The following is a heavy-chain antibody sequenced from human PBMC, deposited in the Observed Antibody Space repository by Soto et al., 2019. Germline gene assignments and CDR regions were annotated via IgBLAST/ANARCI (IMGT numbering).Heavy chain of an antibody. Sequence: QGQLVQSGPEAKKPGASVKVSCKASGYTFSRYGISWVRQAPGQGLEWMGWISGYNGDTKYAQKVQGRVTMTIDTSKYTAYMELRSLTSDDTAIYYCAKNGQPPYYYYGMDVWGQGTTVTFSS. J-gene: IGHJ6*02. D-gene: IGHD2-8*01. CDR3: AKNGQPPYYYYGMDV. V-gene: IGHV1-18*01. CDR1: GYTFSRYG. CDR2: ISGYNGDT.